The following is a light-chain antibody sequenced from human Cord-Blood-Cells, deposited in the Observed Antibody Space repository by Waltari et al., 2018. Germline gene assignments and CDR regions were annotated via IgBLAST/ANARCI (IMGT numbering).Light chain of an antibody. Sequence: DIVMTQSPDSLAVSLGERATINCQSSQSVLYSSNNKNYLAWYQQKPGQPPKLLIYWASTRESRVPDRFSGSGSGTDFTLTISSLQAEDVAVYYCQQYYSTPPTFGQGTKVEIK. CDR3: QQYYSTPPT. V-gene: IGKV4-1*01. CDR1: QSVLYSSNNKNY. CDR2: WAS. J-gene: IGKJ1*01.